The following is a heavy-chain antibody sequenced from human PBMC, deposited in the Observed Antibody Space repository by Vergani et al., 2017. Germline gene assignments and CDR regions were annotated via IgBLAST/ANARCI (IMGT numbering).Heavy chain of an antibody. CDR2: VYPSGTT. V-gene: IGHV4-61*02. CDR3: ARGETRTDWFDP. J-gene: IGHJ5*02. CDR1: GVSMQSGSFY. Sequence: QVQLHESGPGLLKPSKTLSLICSVSGVSMQSGSFYWTLSRQTAERRLEWMGRVYPSGTTNYNPSLNGRVTIFVDKSKNILSLRLNSVTAADTAVYYCARGETRTDWFDPWGQGTLVTVSS. D-gene: IGHD3/OR15-3a*01.